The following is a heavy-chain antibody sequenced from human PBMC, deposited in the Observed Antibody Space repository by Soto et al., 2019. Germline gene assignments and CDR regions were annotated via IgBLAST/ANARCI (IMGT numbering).Heavy chain of an antibody. CDR2: IIPIFGTA. J-gene: IGHJ6*02. D-gene: IGHD3-10*01. V-gene: IGHV1-69*12. CDR3: ALHYCSGSNYYYYGMDV. Sequence: QVQLVQSGAEVKKPGSSVKVSCKASGGTFSSYAISWVRQAPGQGLEWMGGIIPIFGTADYAQKFQGRVPITADESTSTAYMELSSLRSEDTAVYYCALHYCSGSNYYYYGMDVWGQGTTVTVSS. CDR1: GGTFSSYA.